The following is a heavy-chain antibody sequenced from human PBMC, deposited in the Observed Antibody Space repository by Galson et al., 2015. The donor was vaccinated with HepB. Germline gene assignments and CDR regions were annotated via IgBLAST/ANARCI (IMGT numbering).Heavy chain of an antibody. V-gene: IGHV1-18*04. CDR2: ISAYNGNT. D-gene: IGHD3-22*01. CDR1: GYTFTSYY. CDR3: ARVGEDYYDSSGYYDVDY. Sequence: VKVSCKASGYTFTSYYMHWVRQAPGQGLEWMGWISAYNGNTNYAQKLQGRVTMTTDTSTSTAYMELRSLRSDDTAVYYCARVGEDYYDSSGYYDVDYWGQGTLVTVSS. J-gene: IGHJ4*02.